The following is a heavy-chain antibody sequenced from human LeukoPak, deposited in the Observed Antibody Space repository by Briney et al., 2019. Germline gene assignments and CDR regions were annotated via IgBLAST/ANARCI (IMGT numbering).Heavy chain of an antibody. CDR1: GGTFSSYA. CDR2: IIPIFGTA. Sequence: GASVKVSCKASGGTFSSYAISWVRQAPGQGLEWMGGIIPIFGTANYAQKFQGRVTITADKSTSTAYMELSSLRSEDTAVYYCARGGSDYGDYVPGYWGQGTLVTVSS. V-gene: IGHV1-69*06. D-gene: IGHD4-17*01. CDR3: ARGGSDYGDYVPGY. J-gene: IGHJ4*02.